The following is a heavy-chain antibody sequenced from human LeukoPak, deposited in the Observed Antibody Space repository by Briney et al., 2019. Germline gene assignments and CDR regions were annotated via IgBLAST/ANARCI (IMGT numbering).Heavy chain of an antibody. V-gene: IGHV4-38-2*02. J-gene: IGHJ5*02. CDR3: ARESEYYDFWSGPDP. Sequence: SETLSLTCAVYGGSFSGYYWGWIRQPPGKGLEWIGSIYHSGSTYYNPSLKSRVTISVDTSKNQFSLKLSSVTAADTAVYYCARESEYYDFWSGPDPWGQGTLVTASS. CDR2: IYHSGST. D-gene: IGHD3-3*01. CDR1: GGSFSGYY.